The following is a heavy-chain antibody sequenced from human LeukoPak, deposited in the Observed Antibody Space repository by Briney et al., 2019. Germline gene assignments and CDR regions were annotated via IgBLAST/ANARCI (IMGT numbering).Heavy chain of an antibody. V-gene: IGHV1-3*01. CDR2: INAGNGNT. D-gene: IGHD5-18*01. CDR1: GYTFTSYA. J-gene: IGHJ6*02. Sequence: ASVKVSCKASGYTFTSYAMHWVRQAPGQRLEWMGWINAGNGNTKYSQKFQGRVTITRDTSASTAYMELSSLRSEDTAVYYCARVSGYSYGRGYYYYYGMDVWGQGTTVTVSS. CDR3: ARVSGYSYGRGYYYYYGMDV.